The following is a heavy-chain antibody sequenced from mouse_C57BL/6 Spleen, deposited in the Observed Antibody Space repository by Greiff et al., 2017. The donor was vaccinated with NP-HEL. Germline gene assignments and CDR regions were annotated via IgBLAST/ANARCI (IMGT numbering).Heavy chain of an antibody. D-gene: IGHD1-1*01. CDR1: GYTFTDYY. CDR2: IYPGSGNT. Sequence: VKLVESGAELVRPGASVKLSCKASGYTFTDYYINWVKQRPGQGLEWIARIYPGSGNTYYNEKFKGKATLTAEKSSSTAYMQLSSLTSEDSAVYFCARRSSSYDAMDYWGQGTSVTVSS. V-gene: IGHV1-76*01. CDR3: ARRSSSYDAMDY. J-gene: IGHJ4*01.